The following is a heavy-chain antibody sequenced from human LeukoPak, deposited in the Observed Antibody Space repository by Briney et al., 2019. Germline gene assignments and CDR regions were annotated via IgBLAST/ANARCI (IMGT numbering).Heavy chain of an antibody. CDR2: INQDGSET. D-gene: IGHD3/OR15-3a*01. Sequence: GGSLRISCVVSGFIFNEKWMTWVRQAPGKGLEWVAAINQDGSETFYVDSVKVRFTVSRDNAKNALYLQMDSLRAEDTAVYYCVRDGPRTYDYWGQGTLVTVSS. V-gene: IGHV3-7*05. J-gene: IGHJ4*02. CDR1: GFIFNEKW. CDR3: VRDGPRTYDY.